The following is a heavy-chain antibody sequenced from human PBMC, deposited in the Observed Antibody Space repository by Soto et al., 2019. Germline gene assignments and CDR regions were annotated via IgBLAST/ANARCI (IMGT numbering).Heavy chain of an antibody. Sequence: PGGSLRLSCAASGFTLTRSAMSWVRQAPGKGLEWVSAISGGGGSTWYADSVKGRFTISRDTSSNTLYLQMNSLRADDTAVYHCAKPTASAPAYGFDCWGKGTLV. J-gene: IGHJ4*02. D-gene: IGHD6-13*01. CDR3: AKPTASAPAYGFDC. CDR1: GFTLTRSA. V-gene: IGHV3-23*01. CDR2: ISGGGGST.